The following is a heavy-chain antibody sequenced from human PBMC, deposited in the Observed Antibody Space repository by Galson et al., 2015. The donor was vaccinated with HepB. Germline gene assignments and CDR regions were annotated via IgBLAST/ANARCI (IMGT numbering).Heavy chain of an antibody. Sequence: SLTCTVSGDYFNSYYWTWIRQPPGKGLEWIGNIYYSGSANYNPSLNSRVTISVDTSKNQFSLKLRSVTAADTAVYYCARVDRGRGANINWFDPWGQGTLVTVSS. V-gene: IGHV4-59*01. CDR3: ARVDRGRGANINWFDP. D-gene: IGHD2/OR15-2a*01. CDR2: IYYSGSA. J-gene: IGHJ5*02. CDR1: GDYFNSYY.